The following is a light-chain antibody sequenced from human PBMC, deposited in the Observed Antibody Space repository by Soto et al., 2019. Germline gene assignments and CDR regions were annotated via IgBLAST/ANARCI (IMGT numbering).Light chain of an antibody. Sequence: SYELTQPPSVSVSPGQTASITCSGDKLGDKYACWYQQKPGQSPVLVIYQDSKRPSGIPERFSGSNSGNTATLTISGTQAMDEADYYCQAWDSSFYVFGTGTKVNVL. CDR2: QDS. CDR1: KLGDKY. CDR3: QAWDSSFYV. V-gene: IGLV3-1*01. J-gene: IGLJ1*01.